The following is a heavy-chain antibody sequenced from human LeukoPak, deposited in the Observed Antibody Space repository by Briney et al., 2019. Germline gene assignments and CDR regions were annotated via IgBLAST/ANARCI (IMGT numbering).Heavy chain of an antibody. D-gene: IGHD2-21*02. V-gene: IGHV3-23*01. CDR3: AKEYCGGDCSANYFDY. CDR1: GFTFSIYA. CDR2: ISGSGGST. Sequence: PGGSLRLSCAASGFTFSIYAMSWVRQAPGKGLEWVSAISGSGGSTYYADSVKGRFTISRDNSKNTLYLQMNSLRAEDTAVYYCAKEYCGGDCSANYFDYWGQGTLVTVSS. J-gene: IGHJ4*02.